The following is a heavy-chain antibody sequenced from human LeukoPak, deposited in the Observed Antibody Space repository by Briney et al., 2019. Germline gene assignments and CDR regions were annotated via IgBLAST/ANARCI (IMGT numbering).Heavy chain of an antibody. CDR1: GYTFTGYY. V-gene: IGHV1-2*02. CDR3: ARGMYQLLYGNYYYMDV. J-gene: IGHJ6*03. CDR2: INPNSGGT. D-gene: IGHD2-2*02. Sequence: GASVKVSCKASGYTFTGYYMHWVRQAPGQGLEWMGWINPNSGGTNYAQKFQGRVTMTRDTSISTAYMELSRLRSDDTAVYYCARGMYQLLYGNYYYMDVWGKGTTVTVSS.